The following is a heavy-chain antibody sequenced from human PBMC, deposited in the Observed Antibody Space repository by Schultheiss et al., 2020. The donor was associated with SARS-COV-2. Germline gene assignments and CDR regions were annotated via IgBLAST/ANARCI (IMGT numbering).Heavy chain of an antibody. CDR1: GGSISRSNW. CDR2: IYHSGNT. J-gene: IGHJ5*02. V-gene: IGHV4-4*02. CDR3: ARGHGWFDP. Sequence: SETLSLTCAVSGGSISRSNWWSWVRQPPGKGLEWIASIYHSGNTCYNPSLQSRVAISVDTSKNQFSLKLSSVTAADTAVYYCARGHGWFDPWGQGTLVTVSS.